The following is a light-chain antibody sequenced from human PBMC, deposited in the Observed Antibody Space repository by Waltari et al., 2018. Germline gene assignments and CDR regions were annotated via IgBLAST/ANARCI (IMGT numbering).Light chain of an antibody. J-gene: IGLJ1*01. CDR3: CSYAGSYTYV. CDR1: SSNSGTYKY. Sequence: QSALTQPASVSGSPGQSLTLSCTGTSSNSGTYKYVSWYQQHPGKAPRLIIYDVYKRPSGVPDRFSGSKSGNTASLTISGLQAEDEADYYCCSYAGSYTYVFGSVTEVTVL. V-gene: IGLV2-11*01. CDR2: DVY.